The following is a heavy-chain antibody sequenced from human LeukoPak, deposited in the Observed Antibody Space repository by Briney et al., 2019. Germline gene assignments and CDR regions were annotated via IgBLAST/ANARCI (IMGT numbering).Heavy chain of an antibody. CDR3: AREHVGIVATGSLDY. CDR2: IIPIFGTA. J-gene: IGHJ4*02. V-gene: IGHV1-69*01. CDR1: GGTFSSYA. D-gene: IGHD5-12*01. Sequence: SVKVSCKASGGTFSSYAISWVRQAPGQGLEWMGGIIPIFGTANYAQKFQGRVTITADESTSTAYMELSSLRSEDTAVYYCAREHVGIVATGSLDYWGQGTLVTVSS.